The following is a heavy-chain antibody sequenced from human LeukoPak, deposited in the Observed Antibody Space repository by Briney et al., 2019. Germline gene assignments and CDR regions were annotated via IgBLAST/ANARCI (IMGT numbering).Heavy chain of an antibody. V-gene: IGHV1-8*01. Sequence: ASVKVSCKASGYTFTSYDINWVRQATGQGLEWMGWMNPNSGNTGYAQKFQGRVTMTRNTSISTAYMELSSLRSEDTAVYYCARVYGSWYYYYYYYGMDVWGQGTTVTVSS. CDR3: ARVYGSWYYYYYYYGMDV. CDR2: MNPNSGNT. D-gene: IGHD6-13*01. J-gene: IGHJ6*02. CDR1: GYTFTSYD.